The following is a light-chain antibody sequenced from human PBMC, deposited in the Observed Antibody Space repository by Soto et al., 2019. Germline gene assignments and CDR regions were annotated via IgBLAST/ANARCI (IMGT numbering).Light chain of an antibody. CDR2: EVT. CDR3: SSYAGNNKEV. V-gene: IGLV2-8*01. J-gene: IGLJ1*01. Sequence: QSDLIQPPSASGSPGQSVTISCTGTSSDIGAYNYVSWYQQYPGKAPKLVISEVTKRPSGVHDRFSGSKSGNTASLTVSGLQAEDEAEYFCSSYAGNNKEVFGPGTKVTVL. CDR1: SSDIGAYNY.